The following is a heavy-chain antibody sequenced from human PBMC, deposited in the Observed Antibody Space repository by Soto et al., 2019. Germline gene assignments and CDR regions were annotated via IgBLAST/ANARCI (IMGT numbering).Heavy chain of an antibody. J-gene: IGHJ5*01. CDR3: ATAAYSTSWYDF. Sequence: QVQLVQSGAEVKKPGASVKLSCKSSEYTFTDYYIHWVRQAPGQGLEWMGLINPSGGSTSYAQKFQGRVTMTRDTSTSTVYMELSSLRSEDTAVYYCATAAYSTSWYDFWGQGTLVTFSS. V-gene: IGHV1-46*01. CDR1: EYTFTDYY. CDR2: INPSGGST. D-gene: IGHD6-13*01.